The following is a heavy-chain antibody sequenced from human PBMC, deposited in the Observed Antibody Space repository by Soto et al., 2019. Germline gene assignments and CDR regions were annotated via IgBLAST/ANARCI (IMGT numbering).Heavy chain of an antibody. CDR2: INPNSGGT. CDR1: GYTFTGYY. D-gene: IGHD3-10*01. CDR3: ARSYGSGSYYNFAFDI. J-gene: IGHJ3*02. Sequence: ASVKVSCKASGYTFTGYYMHWVRQAPGQGLEWMGWINPNSGGTNYAQKFQGRVTMTRDTSISTAYMELSRLRSDDTAVYYCARSYGSGSYYNFAFDIWGQGTMVTVSS. V-gene: IGHV1-2*02.